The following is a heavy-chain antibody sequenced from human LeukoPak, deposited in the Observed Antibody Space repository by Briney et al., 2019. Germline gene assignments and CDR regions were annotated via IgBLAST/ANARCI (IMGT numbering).Heavy chain of an antibody. CDR1: GGSISSYY. Sequence: SETLSLTCTVSGGSISSYYWSWIRQPPGKGLEWIGYIYYSGSTNYNPSLKSRVTISVDTSKNQFSLKLSSVTAADTAVYYCARAYSSGWTGHDAFDIWGQGTMVTVSS. CDR2: IYYSGST. J-gene: IGHJ3*02. D-gene: IGHD6-19*01. CDR3: ARAYSSGWTGHDAFDI. V-gene: IGHV4-59*08.